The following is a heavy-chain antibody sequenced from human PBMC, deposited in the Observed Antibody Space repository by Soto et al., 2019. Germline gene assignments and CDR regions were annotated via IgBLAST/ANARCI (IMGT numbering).Heavy chain of an antibody. CDR2: ISSEGTTT. D-gene: IGHD3-10*01. V-gene: IGHV3-11*01. Sequence: GGSLRLSCAASGFTISDYYMTWIRQAPGKGLEWVSYISSEGTTTYYADSVRDRFSISLDNAKNSVYLQMNSLRADDSGVYYCARDLEGSGSHWLGYNYYAMDVWGQGTTVTVSS. CDR3: ARDLEGSGSHWLGYNYYAMDV. J-gene: IGHJ6*02. CDR1: GFTISDYY.